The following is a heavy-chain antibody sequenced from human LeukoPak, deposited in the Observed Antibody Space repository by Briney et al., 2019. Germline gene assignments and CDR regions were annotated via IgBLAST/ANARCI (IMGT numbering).Heavy chain of an antibody. CDR2: ISSDGSNK. Sequence: GRSLRLSCAAPGFTFSSYAMHWVRQAPGKGLEWVAAISSDGSNKYYADSVKGRFTISRDSSKNTLYLQMNSLRVEDTAMYYCAGSPKYSSSWYEYFQHWGQGTLVTVSS. J-gene: IGHJ1*01. V-gene: IGHV3-30*01. CDR1: GFTFSSYA. CDR3: AGSPKYSSSWYEYFQH. D-gene: IGHD6-13*01.